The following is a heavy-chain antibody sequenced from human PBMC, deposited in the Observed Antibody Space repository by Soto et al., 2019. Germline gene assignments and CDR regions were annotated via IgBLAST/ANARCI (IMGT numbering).Heavy chain of an antibody. D-gene: IGHD2-2*02. CDR3: TKVGGTSLPPIPVEY. V-gene: IGHV3-23*01. J-gene: IGHJ4*02. CDR1: GFTFSSYA. CDR2: ISGSGDNT. Sequence: EVQLLESGGGLVQPGGSLRLSCAASGFTFSSYAMNWVRQAPGKGLEWVSTISGSGDNTYYADSVKGRFTISRDNSKNTLYLQMNSLRAEDTALYYCTKVGGTSLPPIPVEYWGQGTQVTVSS.